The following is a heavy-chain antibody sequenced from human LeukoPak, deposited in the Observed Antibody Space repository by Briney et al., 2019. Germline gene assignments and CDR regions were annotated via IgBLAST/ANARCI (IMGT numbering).Heavy chain of an antibody. Sequence: AGGSLRLSCAASGFTVSSNYMSWVRQAPGKGLEWVSYISSSSSTIYYADSVKGRFTISRDNAKNSLYLQMNSLRAEDTAVYYCARDGQSYCGGDCYSGYWGQGTLVTVSS. V-gene: IGHV3-48*04. D-gene: IGHD2-21*02. CDR2: ISSSSSTI. J-gene: IGHJ4*02. CDR3: ARDGQSYCGGDCYSGY. CDR1: GFTVSSNY.